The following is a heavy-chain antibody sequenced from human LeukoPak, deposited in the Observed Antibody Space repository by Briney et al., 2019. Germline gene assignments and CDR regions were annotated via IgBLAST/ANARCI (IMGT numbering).Heavy chain of an antibody. J-gene: IGHJ4*02. CDR3: ARWEMATTRDY. CDR1: DDSISSYNW. CDR2: IYHSGTT. Sequence: PSGTLSLTCAVSDDSISSYNWWSWVRQPPGKGLEWIGEIYHSGTTNYNPSLKSRVTISVDTSKNQFSLKLSSVTAADTAVYYCARWEMATTRDYWGQGTLVTVSS. V-gene: IGHV4-4*02. D-gene: IGHD5-24*01.